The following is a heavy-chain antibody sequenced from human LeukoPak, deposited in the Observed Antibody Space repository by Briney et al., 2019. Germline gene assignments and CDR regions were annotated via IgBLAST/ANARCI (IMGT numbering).Heavy chain of an antibody. J-gene: IGHJ4*02. CDR1: GFTFSSYG. CDR2: IRYDESNK. V-gene: IGHV3-30*02. CDR3: AKQDSSGPRD. D-gene: IGHD6-19*01. Sequence: GGSLRLSCAASGFTFSSYGMHWVRQAPGKGLEWVAFIRYDESNKYYADSVKGRFTISRDNSKNTLYLQMNSLRAEDTAVYYCAKQDSSGPRDWGQGTLVTVSS.